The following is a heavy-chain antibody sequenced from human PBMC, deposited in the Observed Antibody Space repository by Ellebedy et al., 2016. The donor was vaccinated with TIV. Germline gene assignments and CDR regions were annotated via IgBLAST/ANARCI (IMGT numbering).Heavy chain of an antibody. CDR3: ATGRSMIRGFDY. CDR2: VSAYNGDI. D-gene: IGHD3-10*01. V-gene: IGHV1-18*01. J-gene: IGHJ4*02. Sequence: AASVKVSCKGSGYTFTNHGITWVRQAPGQGLEWMGWVSAYNGDIKYAQKFQDRVTMTTDTSTSSGYMELTSLRSDDTAVYFCATGRSMIRGFDYWGQGTLVTVSS. CDR1: GYTFTNHG.